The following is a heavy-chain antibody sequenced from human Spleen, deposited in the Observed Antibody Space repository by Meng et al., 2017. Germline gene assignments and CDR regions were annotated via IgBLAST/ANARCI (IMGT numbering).Heavy chain of an antibody. CDR1: GFTFDDYG. CDR2: MSSSGSTK. D-gene: IGHD3-10*01. J-gene: IGHJ4*02. V-gene: IGHV3-48*03. CDR3: ARVYSASGSYHNPGPSDY. Sequence: GESLKISCAASGFTFDDYGMSWVRQAPGKGLEWVSYMSSSGSTKYYADSVKGRFTISRDNAKNSLYLQMNSLRVEDTAVYYCARVYSASGSYHNPGPSDYWGQGTLVTVSS.